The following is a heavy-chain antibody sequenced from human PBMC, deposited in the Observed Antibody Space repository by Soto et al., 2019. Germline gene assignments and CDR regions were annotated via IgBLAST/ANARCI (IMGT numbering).Heavy chain of an antibody. CDR3: ARGWNIVATNWFDP. Sequence: PSATLSLTCTVSGGSIISGDYYWSWIRQPPGKGLEWIGYIYYSGSTYYNPSLKSRVTISVDTSKNQFSLKLSSVTAADTAVYYCARGWNIVATNWFDPWGQGTLVTVSS. CDR2: IYYSGST. D-gene: IGHD5-12*01. CDR1: GGSIISGDYY. V-gene: IGHV4-30-4*01. J-gene: IGHJ5*02.